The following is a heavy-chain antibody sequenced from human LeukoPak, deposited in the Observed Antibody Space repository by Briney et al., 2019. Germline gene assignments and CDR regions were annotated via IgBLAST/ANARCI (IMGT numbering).Heavy chain of an antibody. CDR2: ISGSGGST. Sequence: GGPLRLSCAASGFTFSSYAMSWVRQAPGKGLEWVPAISGSGGSTYYADSVKGRFTISRDNSKNTLYLQMNSLRAEDTAVYYCAKAEGHGDYYFDYWGQGTLVTVSS. D-gene: IGHD4-17*01. V-gene: IGHV3-23*01. J-gene: IGHJ4*02. CDR3: AKAEGHGDYYFDY. CDR1: GFTFSSYA.